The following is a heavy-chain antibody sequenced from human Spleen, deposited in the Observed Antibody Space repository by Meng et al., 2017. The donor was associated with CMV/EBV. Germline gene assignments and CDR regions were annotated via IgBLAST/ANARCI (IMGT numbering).Heavy chain of an antibody. CDR2: ISGSGGST. Sequence: GGSLRLSCAASGFTFSSYAMSWVRQAPGKGLEWVSAISGSGGSTYYADSVKGRFTISRDNSENTLYLQMDGLRAEDTALYYCAKDQDYGEPVYFNYWGQGTLVTVSS. J-gene: IGHJ4*02. CDR1: GFTFSSYA. CDR3: AKDQDYGEPVYFNY. D-gene: IGHD4-17*01. V-gene: IGHV3-23*01.